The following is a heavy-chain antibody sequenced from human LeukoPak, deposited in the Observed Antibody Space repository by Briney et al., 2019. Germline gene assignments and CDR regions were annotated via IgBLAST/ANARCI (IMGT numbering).Heavy chain of an antibody. CDR1: GGSISSYY. CDR2: IYYSGST. CDR3: ARDHYGGNGYFDL. J-gene: IGHJ2*01. Sequence: SSETLSLTCTVSGGSISSYYWSWIRQPPGKGLEWIGYIYYSGSTNYNPSLKSRVTISVDTSKNQFSLKLSSVTAADTAVYYCARDHYGGNGYFDLWGRGTLVTVSS. V-gene: IGHV4-59*01. D-gene: IGHD4-23*01.